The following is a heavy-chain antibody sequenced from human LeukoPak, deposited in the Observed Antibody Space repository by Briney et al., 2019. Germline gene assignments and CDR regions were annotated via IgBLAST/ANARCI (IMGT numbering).Heavy chain of an antibody. V-gene: IGHV4-38-2*02. CDR2: IYHSGST. Sequence: SETLSLTCTVSGHSISSGYYWGWIRQPPGKGLEWIGSIYHSGSTYYNPSLKSRVTISVDTSKNQFSLKLSSVTAADTAVYYCARGSYDILTGYPYYFDYWGQGTLVTVSS. J-gene: IGHJ4*02. CDR1: GHSISSGYY. D-gene: IGHD3-9*01. CDR3: ARGSYDILTGYPYYFDY.